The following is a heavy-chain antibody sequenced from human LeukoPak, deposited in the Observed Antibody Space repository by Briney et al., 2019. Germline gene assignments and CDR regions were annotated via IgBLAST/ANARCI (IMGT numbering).Heavy chain of an antibody. CDR1: GGSISSGDYY. CDR2: IYYSGGT. Sequence: ASETLSLTCTVSGGSISSGDYYWSWIRQPPGKGLEWIVYIYYSGGTNYNPSLKSRVTISVDTSKNQFSLKLSSVTAADTAVYYCARGYCSSTSCYKVVWDYWGQGTLVTVSS. CDR3: ARGYCSSTSCYKVVWDY. J-gene: IGHJ4*02. D-gene: IGHD2-2*02. V-gene: IGHV4-30-4*01.